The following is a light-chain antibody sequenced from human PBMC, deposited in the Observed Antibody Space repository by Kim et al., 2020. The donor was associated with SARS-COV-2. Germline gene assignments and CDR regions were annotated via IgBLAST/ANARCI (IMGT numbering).Light chain of an antibody. Sequence: DIQMTQSPSSLSASVGDRVTITCRASQSISSYLNWYQQKPGKAPKLLIYAASSLQSGVPSRFSGSGSGTDFTLTISSLQPEDFATYYYQQSYSILSTFGQGTKLEI. CDR1: QSISSY. J-gene: IGKJ2*02. V-gene: IGKV1-39*01. CDR3: QQSYSILST. CDR2: AAS.